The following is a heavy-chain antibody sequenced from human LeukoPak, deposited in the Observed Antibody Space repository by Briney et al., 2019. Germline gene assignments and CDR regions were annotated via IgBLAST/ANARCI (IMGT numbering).Heavy chain of an antibody. CDR3: ARVAFYGDSFDY. Sequence: PSQTLSLTCTVSGGSISSGGYYWSWIRQPPGKGLEWIGYIYHSGSTYYNPSLKSRVTISVDRSKNQFSLKLSSVTAADTAVYYCARVAFYGDSFDYWGQGTLVTVSS. V-gene: IGHV4-30-2*01. D-gene: IGHD4-17*01. J-gene: IGHJ4*02. CDR1: GGSISSGGYY. CDR2: IYHSGST.